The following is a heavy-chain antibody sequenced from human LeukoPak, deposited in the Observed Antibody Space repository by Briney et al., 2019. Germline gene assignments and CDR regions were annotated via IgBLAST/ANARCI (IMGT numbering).Heavy chain of an antibody. CDR1: GFTFSTFA. V-gene: IGHV3-11*01. CDR2: ISSSGSTI. J-gene: IGHJ4*02. D-gene: IGHD1-20*01. CDR3: ARSGERYNWNYFDY. Sequence: GRSLRLSCAASGFTFSTFAFSWVRQAPGKGLEWVSYISSSGSTIYYADSVKGRFTISRDNAKNSLYLQMNSLRAEDTAVYYCARSGERYNWNYFDYWGQGTLVTVSS.